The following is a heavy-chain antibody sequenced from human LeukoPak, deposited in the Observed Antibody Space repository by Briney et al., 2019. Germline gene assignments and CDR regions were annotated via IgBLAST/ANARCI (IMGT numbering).Heavy chain of an antibody. D-gene: IGHD3-22*01. Sequence: ASVKVSCKASGYTFTGYYMHWVRQAPGQGLEWMGWMNPNSGNTGYAQKFQGRVTMTRNTSISTAYMELSSLRSEDTAVYYCAREGNYYDSSGYYGGWGQGTLVTVSS. V-gene: IGHV1-8*02. CDR2: MNPNSGNT. J-gene: IGHJ4*02. CDR1: GYTFTGYY. CDR3: AREGNYYDSSGYYGG.